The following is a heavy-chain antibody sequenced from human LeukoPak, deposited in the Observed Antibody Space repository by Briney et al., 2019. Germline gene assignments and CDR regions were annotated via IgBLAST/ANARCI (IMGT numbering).Heavy chain of an antibody. D-gene: IGHD2-15*01. Sequence: GRSLRLSCAASGFTFSSYAIHWVRQAPGKGLEWVAVISYDGSNKYYADSVKGRFTISRDNSKNTLYLQMNSLRAEDTAVYYCARDGGAGYCSGGSCNAFDIWGQGTMVTVSS. CDR1: GFTFSSYA. CDR2: ISYDGSNK. V-gene: IGHV3-30-3*01. J-gene: IGHJ3*02. CDR3: ARDGGAGYCSGGSCNAFDI.